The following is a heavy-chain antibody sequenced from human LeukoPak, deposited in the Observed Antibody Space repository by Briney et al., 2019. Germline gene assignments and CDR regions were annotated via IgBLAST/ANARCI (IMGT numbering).Heavy chain of an antibody. V-gene: IGHV3-11*01. Sequence: PGGSLRLSCAASGFTFSDYYMSWIRLAPGKGLEWVSYISSSGTTISYTDSVKGRFTISRDNAKNSLYLQMNSLRAEDTAVYYCARDYRSTFDYWGQGTLVTVSS. CDR1: GFTFSDYY. CDR3: ARDYRSTFDY. D-gene: IGHD1-26*01. CDR2: ISSSGTTI. J-gene: IGHJ4*02.